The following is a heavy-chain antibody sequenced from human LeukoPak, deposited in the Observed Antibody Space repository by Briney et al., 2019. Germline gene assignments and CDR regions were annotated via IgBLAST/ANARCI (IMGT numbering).Heavy chain of an antibody. V-gene: IGHV3-11*04. Sequence: GGSLRLSCADSGFSFSDYYMSWIREGPGKGLEWVSYISSSGTTIYYADSVKGRFTISRDNAKNSLYLQMNSLRAEDTAVYYCARPPEAAYDSSGYYLDYWGQGTLVSVSS. CDR1: GFSFSDYY. CDR2: ISSSGTTI. J-gene: IGHJ4*02. D-gene: IGHD3-22*01. CDR3: ARPPEAAYDSSGYYLDY.